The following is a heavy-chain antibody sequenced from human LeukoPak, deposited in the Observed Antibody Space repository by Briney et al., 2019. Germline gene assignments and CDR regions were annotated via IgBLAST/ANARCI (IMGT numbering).Heavy chain of an antibody. CDR3: ARDYYDSSGFGAFDI. V-gene: IGHV1-2*02. J-gene: IGHJ3*02. D-gene: IGHD3-22*01. Sequence: ASVKVSCKASGYTFTAYYMHWVRQAPGHGIEWMGWINPNSGGTNYAQKFQGRVTMTRDTSISTAYMELSRLRSDDTAVYYCARDYYDSSGFGAFDIWGQGTMVTVSS. CDR2: INPNSGGT. CDR1: GYTFTAYY.